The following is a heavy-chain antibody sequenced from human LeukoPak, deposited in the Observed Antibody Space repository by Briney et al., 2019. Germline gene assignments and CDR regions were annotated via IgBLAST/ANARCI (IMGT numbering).Heavy chain of an antibody. J-gene: IGHJ4*02. Sequence: SVKVSCKASGGTFSSYAISWVRQAPGQGLEWMGRIIPILGIANYAQKFQGRVTITADKSTSTAYMELSSLRAEDTAVYYCARGPPAASTGDIVVVPAAICFDYWGQGTLVTVSS. CDR3: ARGPPAASTGDIVVVPAAICFDY. CDR2: IIPILGIA. CDR1: GGTFSSYA. D-gene: IGHD2-2*02. V-gene: IGHV1-69*04.